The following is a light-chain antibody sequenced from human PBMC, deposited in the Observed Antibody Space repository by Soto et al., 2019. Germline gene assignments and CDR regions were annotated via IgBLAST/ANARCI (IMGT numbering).Light chain of an antibody. CDR2: GVS. V-gene: IGKV3-20*01. J-gene: IGKJ4*01. CDR3: QHPASSLLA. Sequence: IVLTTCIETLSLSPGDRATLSCRACRSITSTYLAWYQQKPGQAPRLLIYGVSSRAAGIPDRVSGSGSGTDLTLTISRLEPEDFAFYYSQHPASSLLAIGGGTMVDIK. CDR1: RSITSTY.